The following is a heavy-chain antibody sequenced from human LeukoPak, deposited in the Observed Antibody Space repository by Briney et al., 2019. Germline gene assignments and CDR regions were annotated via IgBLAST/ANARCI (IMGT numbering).Heavy chain of an antibody. D-gene: IGHD3-9*01. Sequence: GGSLRLSCAASGFIFSKCWMSWVRQAPGKGLEWVANIKQDGSEKYYVDSVKGRFTISRDNAKNSLYLQMNSLRAEDTAVYYCARVKSDFTGFTYYYYGMDVWGQGTTVTVSS. V-gene: IGHV3-7*01. CDR2: IKQDGSEK. CDR1: GFIFSKCW. J-gene: IGHJ6*02. CDR3: ARVKSDFTGFTYYYYGMDV.